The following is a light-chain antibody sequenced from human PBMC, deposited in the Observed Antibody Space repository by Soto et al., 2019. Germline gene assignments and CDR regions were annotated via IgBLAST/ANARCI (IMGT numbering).Light chain of an antibody. CDR1: QRVLYASNYKNY. CDR2: WAS. J-gene: IGKJ3*01. V-gene: IGKV4-1*01. CDR3: QQYYSSPFT. Sequence: DIVMTQSPDSLSVSLGARVTISCKSSQRVLYASNYKNYLAWYQQKPGQPPKLLIYWASTRESGVPDRFSGSGSGTEFTLTISSLQAEDVAVYYCQQYYSSPFTFGPGTKVEI.